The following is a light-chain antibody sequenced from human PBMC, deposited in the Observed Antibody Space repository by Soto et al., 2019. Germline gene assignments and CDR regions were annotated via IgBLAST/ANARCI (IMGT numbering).Light chain of an antibody. CDR3: QQYGSSPLT. J-gene: IGKJ1*01. V-gene: IGKV3-20*01. Sequence: EMVLTQSPGTLSLSPGERATLSCRASQSVSSSYLAWYQQKPGQAPRLLIYGASSRATGIPDRFSGSGSGTAFTLTISRLEPEDFAVYYCQQYGSSPLTFGQGTKVEIK. CDR2: GAS. CDR1: QSVSSSY.